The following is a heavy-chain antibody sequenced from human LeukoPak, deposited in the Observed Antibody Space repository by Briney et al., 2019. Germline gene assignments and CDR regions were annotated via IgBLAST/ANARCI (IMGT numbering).Heavy chain of an antibody. CDR2: IHDSGST. V-gene: IGHV4-30-4*07. D-gene: IGHD6-13*01. CDR3: ARVVAAAGNNWFDP. CDR1: GDSISSGGYS. J-gene: IGHJ5*02. Sequence: SETLSLTCVVSGDSISSGGYSWSWIRQTPGKGLEWIAYIHDSGSTYNNPSLKSRLSISIDTSKNQFSLKLNSVTAADTAVYYCARVVAAAGNNWFDPWGQGTLVTVSS.